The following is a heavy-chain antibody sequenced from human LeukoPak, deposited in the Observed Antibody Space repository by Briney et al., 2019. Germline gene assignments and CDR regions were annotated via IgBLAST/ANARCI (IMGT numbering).Heavy chain of an antibody. CDR2: AKNKVNSYTT. CDR3: VRLTLDTVYSYYYYMDV. D-gene: IGHD2-2*02. J-gene: IGHJ6*03. V-gene: IGHV3-72*01. Sequence: GGSLRLSCAASGFIFSDHYMDRVRQAPGKGLEWVCRAKNKVNSYTTIYAASVKGRFTISRDDTKNSLYLQMNSLKTEDTAVYYCVRLTLDTVYSYYYYMDVWGKGTTVTVSS. CDR1: GFIFSDHY.